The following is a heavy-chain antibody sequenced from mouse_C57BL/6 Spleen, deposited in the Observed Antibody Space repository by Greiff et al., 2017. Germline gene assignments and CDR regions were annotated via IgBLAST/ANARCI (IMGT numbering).Heavy chain of an antibody. V-gene: IGHV5-17*01. D-gene: IGHD2-12*01. CDR2: ISSGSSTI. CDR3: ARRNYSFDY. Sequence: EVQLQESGGGLVKPGGSLKLSCAASGFTFSDYGMHWVRQAPEKGLEWVAYISSGSSTISSADTVKGRFTISRDNAKNTLFLQMTSLRSEDTAMYYCARRNYSFDYWGQGTTLTVSS. CDR1: GFTFSDYG. J-gene: IGHJ2*01.